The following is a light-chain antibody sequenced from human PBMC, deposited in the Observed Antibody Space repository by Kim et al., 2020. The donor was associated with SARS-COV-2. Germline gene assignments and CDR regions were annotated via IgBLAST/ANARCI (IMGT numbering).Light chain of an antibody. V-gene: IGKV1-39*01. CDR3: QQSYSTPYT. J-gene: IGKJ2*01. CDR1: QSISSY. Sequence: SASVGDRVTITCRASQSISSYLNWYQQKPGKAPKLLIYAASSLQSGVPSRFSGSGSGTDFTLTISSLQPEDFATYYCQQSYSTPYTFRQGTKLEI. CDR2: AAS.